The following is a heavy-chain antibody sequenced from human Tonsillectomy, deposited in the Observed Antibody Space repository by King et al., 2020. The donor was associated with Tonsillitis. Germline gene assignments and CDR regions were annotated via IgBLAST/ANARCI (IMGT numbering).Heavy chain of an antibody. V-gene: IGHV4-59*01. CDR2: VSYSGST. CDR3: ARDSSPETRWGRRGYHHYYGVDV. CDR1: GDAISNYY. Sequence: VQLQESGPGLVKPSETLSLTCSVSGDAISNYYWSWIRQPPGKGLEWIGHVSYSGSTNYNPSLKSRVIISVDTSKNKFSLKLNSVTAADTAVYYCARDSSPETRWGRRGYHHYYGVDVWGQGTTVTVSS. D-gene: IGHD7-27*01. J-gene: IGHJ6*02.